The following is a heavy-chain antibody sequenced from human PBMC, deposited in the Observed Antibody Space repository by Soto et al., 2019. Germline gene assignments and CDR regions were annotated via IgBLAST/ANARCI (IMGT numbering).Heavy chain of an antibody. Sequence: QVHVQQWGAGLLKPSETLSLTCGVYGESFSAYYWNWIRQSPGKGLEWIGDIHHTGDTKYNPSLKSRLTLSVDTSKNQFSLKLTSVTAADTAVYYCVMFEERSPVSGPLADYWGQGNLVTVSS. D-gene: IGHD3-10*02. CDR1: GESFSAYY. V-gene: IGHV4-34*01. CDR3: VMFEERSPVSGPLADY. CDR2: IHHTGDT. J-gene: IGHJ4*02.